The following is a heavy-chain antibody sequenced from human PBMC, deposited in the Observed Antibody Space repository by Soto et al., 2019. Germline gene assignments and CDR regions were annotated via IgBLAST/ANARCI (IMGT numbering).Heavy chain of an antibody. V-gene: IGHV4-34*01. CDR2: INHSGST. CDR1: GGSFSGYY. CDR3: ARGQKYYYDSSGYFHFDP. D-gene: IGHD3-22*01. J-gene: IGHJ5*02. Sequence: QVQLQQWGAGLLKPSETLSLTCAVYGGSFSGYYWSWIRQPPGKGLEWIGEINHSGSTNYNPSLKSRVTISVDTSKNQFSLKLSSVTAADTAVYYCARGQKYYYDSSGYFHFDPWGQGTLVTVSS.